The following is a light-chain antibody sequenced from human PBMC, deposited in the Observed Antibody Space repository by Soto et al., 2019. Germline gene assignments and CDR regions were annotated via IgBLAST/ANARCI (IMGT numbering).Light chain of an antibody. V-gene: IGLV1-44*01. CDR3: AAWDDSLNGPL. CDR1: SSNIGSNT. Sequence: QSVLTQPPSASGTPGQRVTISCSGSSSNIGSNTVNWYQQLPGTAPTLLIYSNNQGPSGVPDRFSGSKSGTSASLAVNGLQSEDEAEYYCAAWDDSLNGPLFRGGTKLTGL. J-gene: IGLJ3*02. CDR2: SNN.